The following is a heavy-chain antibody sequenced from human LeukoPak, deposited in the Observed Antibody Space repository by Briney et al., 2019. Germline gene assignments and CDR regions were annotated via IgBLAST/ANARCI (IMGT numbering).Heavy chain of an antibody. CDR3: AKDDEDSGYFDY. V-gene: IGHV3-23*03. D-gene: IGHD2-15*01. Sequence: GGSLRLSCTASGFTFGDYAMSWVRQAPGKGLEWVSIIYSGGSTFYADSVKGRFTISRDNSKNTLYLQMNSLRAEDTAVYYCAKDDEDSGYFDYWGQGTLVTVSS. CDR1: GFTFGDYA. CDR2: IYSGGST. J-gene: IGHJ4*02.